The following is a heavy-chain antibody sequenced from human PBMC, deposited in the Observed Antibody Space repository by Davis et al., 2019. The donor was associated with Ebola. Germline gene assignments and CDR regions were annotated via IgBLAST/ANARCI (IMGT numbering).Heavy chain of an antibody. D-gene: IGHD2-2*01. CDR2: IYYSGST. Sequence: SETLSLTCTVSGGSISSYYWSWIRQPPGKGLEWIGYIYYSGSTNYNPSLKSRVTISVDTSKNKFSLKLSSVTAADTAVYYCARVPAAARYYYDGMDVRGKGTTVTVSS. V-gene: IGHV4-59*01. J-gene: IGHJ6*04. CDR3: ARVPAAARYYYDGMDV. CDR1: GGSISSYY.